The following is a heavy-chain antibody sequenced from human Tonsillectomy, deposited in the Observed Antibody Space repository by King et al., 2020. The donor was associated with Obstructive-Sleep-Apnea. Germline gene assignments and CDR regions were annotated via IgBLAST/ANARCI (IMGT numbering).Heavy chain of an antibody. CDR2: ISYDGSNR. D-gene: IGHD7-27*01. V-gene: IGHV3-30*04. CDR1: GFTFSSNA. J-gene: IGHJ4*02. Sequence: HVQLVESGGGVVQPGRSLRLSCVASGFTFSSNAINWVRQTPGKGLEWVALISYDGSNRYYADSVKGRFTISRDNPKNTLYLQMNTLRPEDTAMYYCAATGDHGYYFDYWGKGTLVTVSS. CDR3: AATGDHGYYFDY.